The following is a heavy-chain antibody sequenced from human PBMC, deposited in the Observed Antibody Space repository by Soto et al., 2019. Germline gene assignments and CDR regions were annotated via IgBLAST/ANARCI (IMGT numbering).Heavy chain of an antibody. CDR3: ARGVGLDY. CDR1: GASISNYF. J-gene: IGHJ4*02. CDR2: ISYSGST. V-gene: IGHV4-59*01. D-gene: IGHD2-15*01. Sequence: QVQLQESGPGRVKPSETLSLTCNVSGASISNYFWSWIRQPPGKGLESIGFISYSGSTKYNPSLKRRVTISVDASKNQSSLKLISVTAADTAVYYCARGVGLDYWGQGTLVAVSS.